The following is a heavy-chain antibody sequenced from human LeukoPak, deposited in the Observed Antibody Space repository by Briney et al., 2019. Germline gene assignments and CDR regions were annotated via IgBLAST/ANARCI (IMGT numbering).Heavy chain of an antibody. D-gene: IGHD6-19*01. CDR3: ARRRSGWYYYFDY. V-gene: IGHV4-34*01. CDR2: INHSGST. CDR1: GGSFSGYY. J-gene: IGHJ4*02. Sequence: PSETLSLTCAVYGGSFSGYYWSGIRQPPGKGLEWIGEINHSGSTNYNPSLKSRVTISVDTSKNQFSLKLSSVTAADTAVYYCARRRSGWYYYFDYWGQGTLVTVSS.